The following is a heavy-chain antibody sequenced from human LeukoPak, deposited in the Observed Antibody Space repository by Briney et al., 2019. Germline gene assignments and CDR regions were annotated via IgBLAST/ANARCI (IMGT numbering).Heavy chain of an antibody. D-gene: IGHD5-24*01. CDR2: IYYSGST. CDR1: GGSISSYY. Sequence: SETLSLTCTVSGGSISSYYWNCIRQPPGKGLEWIGYIYYSGSTNYNPSLKSRVTILVDTSKNHFSLKLSSVTAADTAVYYCARGRLDGWFDPWGQGTLVTVSS. CDR3: ARGRLDGWFDP. V-gene: IGHV4-59*01. J-gene: IGHJ5*02.